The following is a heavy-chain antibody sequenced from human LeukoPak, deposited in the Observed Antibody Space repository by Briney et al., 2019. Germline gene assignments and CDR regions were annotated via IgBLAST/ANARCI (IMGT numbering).Heavy chain of an antibody. J-gene: IGHJ3*02. CDR2: VRTKAHGATT. CDR1: GFTFGDYA. D-gene: IGHD6-19*01. V-gene: IGHV3-49*03. CDR3: TRKEYSGGWYGLGAFDI. Sequence: EPGRSLRLSCTASGFTFGDYAMSWFRQAPGRGLEWVGFVRTKAHGATTEYAASVKGRFTISRDDSGSIAYLQMNSLKTEDTAVYYCTRKEYSGGWYGLGAFDIWGQGTMVTVSS.